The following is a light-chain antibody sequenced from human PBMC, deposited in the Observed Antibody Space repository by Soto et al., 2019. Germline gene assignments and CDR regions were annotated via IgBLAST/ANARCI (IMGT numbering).Light chain of an antibody. CDR1: QTISSW. V-gene: IGKV1-5*03. CDR3: QHYNSYSDA. Sequence: DIQMTQSPSTLSGSVGDRVTITCRASQTISSWLAWYQQKPGKAPQLLIYNASTLKSGVPSRFSGSGSGTEFTLTISSLQPDDFATYYCQHYNSYSDAFGQGTKVELK. CDR2: NAS. J-gene: IGKJ1*01.